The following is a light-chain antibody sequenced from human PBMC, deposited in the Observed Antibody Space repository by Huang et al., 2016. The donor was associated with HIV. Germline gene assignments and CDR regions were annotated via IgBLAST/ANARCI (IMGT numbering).Light chain of an antibody. CDR1: QSVGSK. J-gene: IGKJ2*01. V-gene: IGKV3-15*01. CDR3: QQYNNWPYT. Sequence: DTVMTQTPATLSGSPGARATLSCSASQSVGSKLAWFQQKPGQAPRLLIHGASTRATGIPARFSGSGAGTEVTLTIRSLQSEDFAVYYCQQYNNWPYTFGQGTKLEIK. CDR2: GAS.